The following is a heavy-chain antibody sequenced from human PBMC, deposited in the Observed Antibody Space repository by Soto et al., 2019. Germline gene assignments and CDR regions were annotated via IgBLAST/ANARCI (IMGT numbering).Heavy chain of an antibody. Sequence: EVQLVESGGGLVKPGGSLGLSCAASGFTFSNAWMSWFRQPPGKGLEWVGRIKSKTDGGTTDYAAPVKGRFTISRDDSKNTLYLQMNSLKTEDTAVYYCTTGYGSGSYYNAYFDYWGQGTLVTVSS. D-gene: IGHD3-10*01. CDR2: IKSKTDGGTT. CDR3: TTGYGSGSYYNAYFDY. CDR1: GFTFSNAW. V-gene: IGHV3-15*01. J-gene: IGHJ4*02.